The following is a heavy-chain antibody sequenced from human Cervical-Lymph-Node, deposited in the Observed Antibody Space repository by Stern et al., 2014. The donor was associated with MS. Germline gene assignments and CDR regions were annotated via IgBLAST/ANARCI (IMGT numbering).Heavy chain of an antibody. Sequence: EVQLVQSGGGVIQPGGSLRLSCTASGFTVSRDYMTWVRQAPGKGLEWFSLITNCGSTVYTDYVKCRFTISRDDSKNTVYLHMTSLRAEDTSMYYCARDTSSPERSDWWGQGTLVTVSS. D-gene: IGHD1-1*01. V-gene: IGHV3-53*01. CDR1: GFTVSRDY. CDR2: ITNCGST. CDR3: ARDTSSPERSDW. J-gene: IGHJ4*02.